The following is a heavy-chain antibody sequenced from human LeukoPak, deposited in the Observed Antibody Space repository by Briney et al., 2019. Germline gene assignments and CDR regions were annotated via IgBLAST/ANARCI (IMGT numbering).Heavy chain of an antibody. V-gene: IGHV4-34*01. Sequence: PSETLSLTCAVYGGSFSGNSWSWIRQPPGKGLEWIGEINHSGSTYYNPSLKSRVTISVDTFKNQFSLKLSSVTAADTAVYYCARGYYFDYWGQGTLVTVSS. J-gene: IGHJ4*02. CDR3: ARGYYFDY. CDR2: INHSGST. CDR1: GGSFSGNS.